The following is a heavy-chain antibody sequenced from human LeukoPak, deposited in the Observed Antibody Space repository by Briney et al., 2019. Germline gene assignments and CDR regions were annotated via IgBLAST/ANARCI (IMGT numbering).Heavy chain of an antibody. CDR2: IKSKTDGGTT. CDR1: GFTFSNAW. V-gene: IGHV3-15*01. Sequence: PGGSLRLSCAASGFTFSNAWMNWVRQAPGKGLEWVGRIKSKTDGGTTDYAAPVKGRFTISRDDSRNTLYLQMNSLKTEDTAVYYCTTGTSEVGALYWYFDLWGRGTLVTVSS. J-gene: IGHJ2*01. D-gene: IGHD1-26*01. CDR3: TTGTSEVGALYWYFDL.